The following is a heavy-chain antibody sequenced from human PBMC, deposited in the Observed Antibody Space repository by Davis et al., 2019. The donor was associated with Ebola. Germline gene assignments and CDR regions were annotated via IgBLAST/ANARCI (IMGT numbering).Heavy chain of an antibody. CDR1: GYKLTSYA. CDR3: ARDFRQQLVS. D-gene: IGHD6-13*01. CDR2: INTNTGNP. Sequence: ASVKVSCKASGYKLTSYAMNWVRQAPGQGLEWMGWINTNTGNPTYAQGFTGRFVFSLDTSVSATYLQISSLKAEDTAIYYCARDFRQQLVSWGQGTLVTVSS. J-gene: IGHJ4*02. V-gene: IGHV7-4-1*02.